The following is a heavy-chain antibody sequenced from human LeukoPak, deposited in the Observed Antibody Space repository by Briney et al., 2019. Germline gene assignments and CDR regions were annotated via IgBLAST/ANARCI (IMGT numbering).Heavy chain of an antibody. CDR1: GYSISSGYY. D-gene: IGHD4-23*01. CDR3: AKVGRWGPGYYYYYMDV. Sequence: SETLSLTCTVSGYSISSGYYWGWIRQPPGKGLEWIGSIYHSGSTYYNPSLKSRVTISVDTSKNQFSLKLSSVTAADTAVYYCAKVGRWGPGYYYYYMDVWGKGTTVTISS. CDR2: IYHSGST. J-gene: IGHJ6*03. V-gene: IGHV4-38-2*02.